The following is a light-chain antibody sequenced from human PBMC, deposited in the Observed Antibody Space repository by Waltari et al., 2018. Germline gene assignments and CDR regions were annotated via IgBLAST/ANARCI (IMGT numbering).Light chain of an antibody. CDR1: QNISSG. Sequence: DRFTITCRASQNISSGLAWYKQKPGKAPKLLIYKASSLESGVPSRFSGSGSGTEFTLTISSLQPDDFATYYCQQYNNYPFTVGPGTKVDIK. CDR2: KAS. V-gene: IGKV1-5*03. CDR3: QQYNNYPFT. J-gene: IGKJ3*01.